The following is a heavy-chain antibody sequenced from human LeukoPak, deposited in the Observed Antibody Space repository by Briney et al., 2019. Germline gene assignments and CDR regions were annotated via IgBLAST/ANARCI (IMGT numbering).Heavy chain of an antibody. D-gene: IGHD2-2*01. CDR1: GYTFTSYA. CDR2: INAGNGNT. V-gene: IGHV1-3*01. Sequence: ASVKVSCKASGYTFTSYAMHWVRQAPGQRLEWMGWINAGNGNTKYSQKFQGRVTITRDTSASTAYMELSSLRSEDTAVYYCARDHIVVVPAAMRPGFDYWGQGTLVTVSS. CDR3: ARDHIVVVPAAMRPGFDY. J-gene: IGHJ4*02.